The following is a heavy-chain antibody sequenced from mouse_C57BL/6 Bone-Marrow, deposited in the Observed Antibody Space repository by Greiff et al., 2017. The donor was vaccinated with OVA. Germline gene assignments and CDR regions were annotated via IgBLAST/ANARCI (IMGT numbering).Heavy chain of an antibody. CDR2: ISNGGGST. D-gene: IGHD2-5*01. Sequence: EVQGVESGGGLVQPGGSLKLSCAASGFTFSDYYMYWVRQTPEKRLEWVAYISNGGGSTYYPDTVKGRFTISRDNAKNTLYLQMSRLKSEDTAMYYCARHKNYSNPGFAYWGQGTLVTVSA. CDR3: ARHKNYSNPGFAY. V-gene: IGHV5-12*01. CDR1: GFTFSDYY. J-gene: IGHJ3*01.